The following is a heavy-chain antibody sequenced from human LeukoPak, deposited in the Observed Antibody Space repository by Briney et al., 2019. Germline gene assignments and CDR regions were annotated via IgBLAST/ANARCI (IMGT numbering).Heavy chain of an antibody. CDR2: IYSGGST. V-gene: IGHV3-53*01. Sequence: PGGSLRLSCAASGFTVSANYITWVRQAPGKGLEWASVIYSGGSTYYADSVKGRFTISRDNSKNTLYLQMNSLRAEDTAVHYCARVTTTVTYYYYYYYMDVWGKGTTVTVSS. J-gene: IGHJ6*03. CDR1: GFTVSANY. CDR3: ARVTTTVTYYYYYYYMDV. D-gene: IGHD4-17*01.